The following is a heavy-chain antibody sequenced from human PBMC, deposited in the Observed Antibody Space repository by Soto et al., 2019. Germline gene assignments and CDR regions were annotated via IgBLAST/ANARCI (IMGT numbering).Heavy chain of an antibody. D-gene: IGHD3-10*01. CDR1: GFTFSSYG. V-gene: IGHV3-30*19. CDR2: ISYDGSNK. J-gene: IGHJ5*02. Sequence: QVQLVESGGGVVQPGRSLRLSCAASGFTFSSYGMHWVRQAPGKGLEWVAVISYDGSNKYYADSVKGRFTISRDNSKNTLYLQMNSLRAEDTAVYYCARDRRYGSGINWFDPWGQGTLVTVSS. CDR3: ARDRRYGSGINWFDP.